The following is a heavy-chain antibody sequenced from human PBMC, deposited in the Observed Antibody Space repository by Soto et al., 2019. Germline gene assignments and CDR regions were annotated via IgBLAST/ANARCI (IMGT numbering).Heavy chain of an antibody. CDR2: IYYSGST. D-gene: IGHD3-9*01. Sequence: SETLSLTCTVSGGSISSYYWSWIRQPPGKGLEWIGYIYYSGSTNYNPSLKSRVTISVDTSKNQFSLKLSSVTAADTAVYYCASSPDYDILTGYYYYYDMDVWGKGTTVTVSS. CDR3: ASSPDYDILTGYYYYYDMDV. J-gene: IGHJ6*03. V-gene: IGHV4-59*01. CDR1: GGSISSYY.